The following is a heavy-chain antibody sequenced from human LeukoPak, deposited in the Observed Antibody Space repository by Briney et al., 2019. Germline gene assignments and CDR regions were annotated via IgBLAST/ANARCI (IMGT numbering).Heavy chain of an antibody. D-gene: IGHD3-22*01. CDR2: ISSSSSYI. CDR3: ARDGYYYASSGYYPSYYYYYYMDV. V-gene: IGHV3-21*04. CDR1: GFTFSSYS. J-gene: IGHJ6*03. Sequence: PGGSLRLSCAASGFTFSSYSMNWVRQAPGKGLEWVSSISSSSSYIYYADSVKGRFTISRDNAKNSLYLQMNSLRAEDTAVYYCARDGYYYASSGYYPSYYYYYYMDVWGKGTTVTASS.